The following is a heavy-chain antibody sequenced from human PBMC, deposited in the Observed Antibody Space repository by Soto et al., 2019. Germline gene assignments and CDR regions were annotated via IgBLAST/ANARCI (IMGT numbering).Heavy chain of an antibody. CDR3: AKSSVRGYDYCFHS. J-gene: IGHJ4*02. Sequence: GGSLRLSCAASGYTFSAFALSLVRRSPGKGLEWVSTVSGSGETTFYADSVKGRFTISRDHSKSTLFLQMSGLQAEDTAIYYCAKSSVRGYDYCFHSWGQGTLVTVSS. D-gene: IGHD5-12*01. CDR2: VSGSGETT. V-gene: IGHV3-23*01. CDR1: GYTFSAFA.